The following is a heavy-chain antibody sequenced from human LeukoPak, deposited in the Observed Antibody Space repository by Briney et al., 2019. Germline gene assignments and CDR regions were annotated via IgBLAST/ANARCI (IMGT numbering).Heavy chain of an antibody. CDR1: GFTFSNYA. D-gene: IGHD6-19*01. CDR3: ARAYSTGWCFEY. Sequence: GGSLRLSCATSGFTFSNYAMNWVRQAPGKGLEWVSGTSGGGVNTHYAASVKGRFTISRDNSKDTLYLQMNSLRAEDTAVYYCARAYSTGWCFEYWGQGTQVTVSS. V-gene: IGHV3-23*01. J-gene: IGHJ4*02. CDR2: TSGGGVNT.